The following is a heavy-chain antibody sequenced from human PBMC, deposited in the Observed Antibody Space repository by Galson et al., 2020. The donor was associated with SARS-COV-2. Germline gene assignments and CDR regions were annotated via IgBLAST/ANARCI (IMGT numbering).Heavy chain of an antibody. Sequence: GESLKISCEASGFAFSDSAMNWVRQAPGKGLEWVAIISFDGRNKHFAASVRGRFTISRDNLENTVFLQMNSLRVEDTAVYYCARDLYNPVVAAAGGGFDCWGQGSLVIVSS. D-gene: IGHD2-21*02. CDR1: GFAFSDSA. CDR2: ISFDGRNK. CDR3: ARDLYNPVVAAAGGGFDC. J-gene: IGHJ4*02. V-gene: IGHV3-30*04.